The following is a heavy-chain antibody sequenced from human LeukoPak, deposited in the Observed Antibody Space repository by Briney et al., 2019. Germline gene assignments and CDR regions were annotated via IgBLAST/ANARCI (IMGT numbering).Heavy chain of an antibody. CDR3: VRGRGIAVTALDY. V-gene: IGHV3-64D*06. Sequence: PGGSLRLSCSASGFIFSNYGMSWVRQAPGKGLEWVSAISSNGGSTYYADSVKGRFTISIDNSTNTLYLQMSSLRADDTAVYYCVRGRGIAVTALDYWGQGTLVTVSS. CDR2: ISSNGGST. D-gene: IGHD6-19*01. CDR1: GFIFSNYG. J-gene: IGHJ4*02.